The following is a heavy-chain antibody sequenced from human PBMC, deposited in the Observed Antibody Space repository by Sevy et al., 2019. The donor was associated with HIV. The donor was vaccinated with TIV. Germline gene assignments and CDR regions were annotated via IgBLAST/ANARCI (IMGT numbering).Heavy chain of an antibody. CDR2: IHHTGNT. Sequence: SETLSPTCTVSGGSITTADYYWSWIRQTPGKGLEWIGYIHHTGNTYYNPSLKSRVSSISVDTSKNQFSLKLSSMTAADTAVYYCARGVGGPGVRITFGGVKYGFDFWGQGRMVTVSS. V-gene: IGHV4-30-4*01. J-gene: IGHJ3*01. CDR1: GGSITTADYY. CDR3: ARGVGGPGVRITFGGVKYGFDF. D-gene: IGHD3-16*01.